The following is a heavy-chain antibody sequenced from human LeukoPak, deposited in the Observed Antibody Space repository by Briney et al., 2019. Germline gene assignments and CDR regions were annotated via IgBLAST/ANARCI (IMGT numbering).Heavy chain of an antibody. CDR2: ISLAGQT. Sequence: PSETLSLTCGVSGGSISGTNWWSWVRQPPGQGLEWIGEISLAGQTNYNPSLNGRVTMSLDKSSNQLSLHLTSVTAADTASYFCSRESGPFCPFGYWGQGTLVIVSS. D-gene: IGHD1-26*01. CDR3: SRESGPFCPFGY. J-gene: IGHJ4*02. V-gene: IGHV4/OR15-8*02. CDR1: GGSISGTNW.